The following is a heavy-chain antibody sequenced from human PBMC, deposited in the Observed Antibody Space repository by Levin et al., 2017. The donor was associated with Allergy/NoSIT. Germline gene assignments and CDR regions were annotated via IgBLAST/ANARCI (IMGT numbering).Heavy chain of an antibody. Sequence: GESLKISCAASGFTFSDYSMCWVRQAPGRGLEWVSCITSSSGHTYYADSVKGRFPIARDNAKNSLFLQMNSLRAEDTAVYYCARGTGDQPYNWFDPWGQGSLVTVSS. CDR2: ITSSSGHT. CDR1: GFTFSDYS. CDR3: ARGTGDQPYNWFDP. V-gene: IGHV3-21*01. D-gene: IGHD4-17*01. J-gene: IGHJ5*02.